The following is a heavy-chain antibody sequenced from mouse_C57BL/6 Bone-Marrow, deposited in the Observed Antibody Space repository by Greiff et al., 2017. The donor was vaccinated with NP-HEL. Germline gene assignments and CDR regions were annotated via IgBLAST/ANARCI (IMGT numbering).Heavy chain of an antibody. CDR2: IDPSDSYT. J-gene: IGHJ2*01. Sequence: QVQLQQPGAELVRPGTSVKLSCKASGYTFTSYWMHWVKQRPGQGLEWIGVIDPSDSYTNYNQKFKGKATLTVDTSSSTAYMQLSSLTSEDSAVYYCASGGLGTGYWGQGTTLTVSS. V-gene: IGHV1-59*01. CDR1: GYTFTSYW. D-gene: IGHD4-1*01. CDR3: ASGGLGTGY.